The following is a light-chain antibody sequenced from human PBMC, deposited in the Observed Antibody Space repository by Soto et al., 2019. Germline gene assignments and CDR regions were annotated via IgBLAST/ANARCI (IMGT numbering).Light chain of an antibody. CDR2: GNS. CDR3: QSYDSSLSGSV. J-gene: IGLJ3*02. V-gene: IGLV1-40*01. CDR1: SSNIGAGYD. Sequence: QSVLTQPPSVSGAPGQRGTISCTGSSSNIGAGYDVHWYQQLPGTAPKLLIYGNSNRPSGVPDRFSGSKSGTSASLAITGLQAEDEADYYYQSYDSSLSGSVFGGGTKLTVL.